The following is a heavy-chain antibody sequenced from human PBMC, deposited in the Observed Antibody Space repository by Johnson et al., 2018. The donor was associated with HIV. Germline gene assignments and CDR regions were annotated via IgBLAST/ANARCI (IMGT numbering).Heavy chain of an antibody. CDR2: TYSGGST. CDR1: GFSVSSNY. CDR3: AKHPDAFDI. J-gene: IGHJ3*02. V-gene: IGHV3-66*02. Sequence: EVQLVESGGGLVQPGGSLRLSCAASGFSVSSNYMSWFRQSPGKGLEWVSVTYSGGSTYYADSVKGRFTISRDNSQNTLYLQMNSLRAEDTAVYYCAKHPDAFDIWGQGTMVTVSS.